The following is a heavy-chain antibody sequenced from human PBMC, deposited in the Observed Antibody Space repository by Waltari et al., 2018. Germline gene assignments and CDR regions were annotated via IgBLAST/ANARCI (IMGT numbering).Heavy chain of an antibody. CDR1: GGSISSHY. D-gene: IGHD3-10*01. J-gene: IGHJ6*02. CDR2: IYYSGST. CDR3: ARGGTSMASYYYYYGMDV. Sequence: QVQLQESGPGLVKPSETLSLTCTVSGGSISSHYWSWIRQPPGKGLEWIGYIYYSGSTNYNPALKSRVTISVDTSKNQFSLKLSSVTAADTAVYYCARGGTSMASYYYYYGMDVWGQGTTVTVSS. V-gene: IGHV4-59*11.